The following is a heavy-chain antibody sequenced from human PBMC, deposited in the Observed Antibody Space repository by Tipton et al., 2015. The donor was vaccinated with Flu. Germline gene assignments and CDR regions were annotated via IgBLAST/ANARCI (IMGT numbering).Heavy chain of an antibody. J-gene: IGHJ4*02. D-gene: IGHD3-10*02. CDR3: ARHTGDSVRGVIDY. Sequence: GLVKPSETLSLTCSVSGDSIGSGYYWGWVRQPPGKGLEWIGTIYHSGSTYYNPSLKSRLTMSVDTSKNQFSLKLSSVTAADTAVYYCARHTGDSVRGVIDYWGQGTLVTVSS. CDR2: IYHSGST. V-gene: IGHV4-38-2*01. CDR1: GDSIGSGYY.